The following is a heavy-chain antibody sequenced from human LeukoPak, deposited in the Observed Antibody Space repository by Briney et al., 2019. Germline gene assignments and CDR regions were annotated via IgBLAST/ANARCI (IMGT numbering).Heavy chain of an antibody. V-gene: IGHV3-23*01. Sequence: GGSLRLSCAPSGFIFSAYAMSWVHQAPGKGPEWVASISGSGGNTYHADSVKGRFTISRDNSQNTVYLQMNSLTAEDTAVYYCAKGGQWLRPNYFDNWGQGTLVTVSS. J-gene: IGHJ4*02. CDR1: GFIFSAYA. CDR2: ISGSGGNT. D-gene: IGHD5-12*01. CDR3: AKGGQWLRPNYFDN.